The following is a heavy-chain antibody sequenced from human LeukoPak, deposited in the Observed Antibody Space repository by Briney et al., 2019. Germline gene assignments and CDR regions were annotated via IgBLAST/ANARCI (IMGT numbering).Heavy chain of an antibody. V-gene: IGHV3-15*01. CDR1: GFTFSGSA. J-gene: IGHJ4*02. Sequence: PGGSLRLSCAASGFTFSGSAMHWVRQASGKGLEWVGRTKSKTDGGTTDYAAPVKGRFTISRDDSINTLYLQLNSLKTEDTAVYYCTADLDTSGYCFDYWGQGALVTVSS. CDR2: TKSKTDGGTT. CDR3: TADLDTSGYCFDY. D-gene: IGHD3-22*01.